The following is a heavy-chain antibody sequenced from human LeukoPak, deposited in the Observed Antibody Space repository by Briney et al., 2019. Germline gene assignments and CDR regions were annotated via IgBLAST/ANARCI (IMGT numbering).Heavy chain of an antibody. CDR2: INPYNDYT. CDR1: GYTFTSYG. J-gene: IGHJ4*02. CDR3: ARGGAAAGTETWVH. Sequence: GASVKVSCKASGYTFTSYGITWVRQAPGLGLEWMGWINPYNDYTNYAQNLQGRVTMTTDTSTSIAYMELRSLRSDDTAVYYCARGGAAAGTETWVHWGQGTLVTVSS. V-gene: IGHV1-18*01. D-gene: IGHD6-13*01.